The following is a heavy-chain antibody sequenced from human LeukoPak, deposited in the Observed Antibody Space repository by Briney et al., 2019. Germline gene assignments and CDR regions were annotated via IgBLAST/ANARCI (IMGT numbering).Heavy chain of an antibody. Sequence: ASVKVSCKASGGTFSSYAISWVRQAPGQGLEWMGGIIPIFGTANYAQKSQGRVTMTRDTFTDTVYMELSSLRSEDTAVYYCARIGGSTNSGSYWYYFDYWGQGTLVTVSS. CDR3: ARIGGSTNSGSYWYYFDY. CDR2: IIPIFGTA. CDR1: GGTFSSYA. V-gene: IGHV1-69*05. J-gene: IGHJ4*02. D-gene: IGHD1-26*01.